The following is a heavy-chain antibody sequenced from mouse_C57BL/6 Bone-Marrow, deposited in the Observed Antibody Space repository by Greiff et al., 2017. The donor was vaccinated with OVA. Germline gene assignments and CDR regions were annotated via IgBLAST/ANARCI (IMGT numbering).Heavy chain of an antibody. V-gene: IGHV1-80*01. Sequence: VKLVESGAELVKPGASVKISCKASGYAFSSYWMNWVKQRPGKGLEWIGQIYPGDGDTNYNGKFKGKATLTADKSSSTAYMQLSSLTSEDSSVYFCARAGTGWYFDVWGTGTTVTVSS. D-gene: IGHD2-14*01. CDR3: ARAGTGWYFDV. CDR2: IYPGDGDT. J-gene: IGHJ1*03. CDR1: GYAFSSYW.